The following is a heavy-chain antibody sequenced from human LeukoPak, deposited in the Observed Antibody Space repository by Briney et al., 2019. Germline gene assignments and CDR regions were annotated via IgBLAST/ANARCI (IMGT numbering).Heavy chain of an antibody. CDR3: AVSYGIAVASYYFDY. CDR2: IIPTFGTA. J-gene: IGHJ4*02. V-gene: IGHV1-69*05. Sequence: ASVKVSCKASGGTFSSYAISWVRQAPGRGLEWMGRIIPTFGTANYAQKFQGRVTITTDESTSTAYMELSSLRSEDTAVYYCAVSYGIAVASYYFDYWGQGTLVTVSS. CDR1: GGTFSSYA. D-gene: IGHD6-19*01.